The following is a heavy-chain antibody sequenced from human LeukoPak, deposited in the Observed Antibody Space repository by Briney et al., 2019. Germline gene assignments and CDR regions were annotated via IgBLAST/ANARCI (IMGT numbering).Heavy chain of an antibody. CDR2: IYTSGST. Sequence: PSETLSLTCTVSGGSISSYYWSWIREPAGKGQEWIGRIYTSGSTNYNPSLKSRVTMSVDTSKNQFSLKLSSVTAADTAVYYCARDDYYYDSSGYYKLYYFDYWGQGTLVTVSS. CDR3: ARDDYYYDSSGYYKLYYFDY. V-gene: IGHV4-4*07. D-gene: IGHD3-22*01. J-gene: IGHJ4*02. CDR1: GGSISSYY.